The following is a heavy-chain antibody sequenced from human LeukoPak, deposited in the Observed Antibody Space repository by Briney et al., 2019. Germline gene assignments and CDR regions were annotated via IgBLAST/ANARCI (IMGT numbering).Heavy chain of an antibody. CDR2: INNVGGSS. D-gene: IGHD3-9*01. J-gene: IGHJ5*02. V-gene: IGHV3-23*01. Sequence: GASLRLSCVASGFAFSDFAMTWVRQAPGKGLEWVGYINNVGGSSYYGDSVRGRFSISRNNSKNTLYLQMSSLRAEDTAIYHCAKKSSLIGYWNWFDPWSQGTLVSVSS. CDR3: AKKSSLIGYWNWFDP. CDR1: GFAFSDFA.